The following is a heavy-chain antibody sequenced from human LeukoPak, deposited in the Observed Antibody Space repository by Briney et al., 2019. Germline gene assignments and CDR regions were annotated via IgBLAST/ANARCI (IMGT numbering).Heavy chain of an antibody. Sequence: GESLTISCKGSGYSFTNYWISWVRQMPGKGLEWMGRIDPSDSYTKYSPSFEGHVTISVDKSISTAFLQWSSLKASDSAMYYCATGASMVTTYFANYWSQGSQVAVSS. CDR3: ATGASMVTTYFANY. CDR2: IDPSDSYT. CDR1: GYSFTNYW. V-gene: IGHV5-10-1*01. D-gene: IGHD4-17*01. J-gene: IGHJ4*02.